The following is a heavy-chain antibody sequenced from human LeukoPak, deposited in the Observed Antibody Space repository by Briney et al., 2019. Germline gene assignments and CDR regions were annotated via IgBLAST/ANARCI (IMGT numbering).Heavy chain of an antibody. J-gene: IGHJ4*02. CDR1: GDTFIKYG. D-gene: IGHD5-12*01. Sequence: ASVKVSCKASGDTFIKYGISWVRQAPGQGLEWMGWISANSGETNYAQNHQGRVTMTTDSSTSTVYMELRSLTSADTAVYYCARDKGRWLEDTFDYWGQGTLVSVSA. CDR3: ARDKGRWLEDTFDY. V-gene: IGHV1-18*01. CDR2: ISANSGET.